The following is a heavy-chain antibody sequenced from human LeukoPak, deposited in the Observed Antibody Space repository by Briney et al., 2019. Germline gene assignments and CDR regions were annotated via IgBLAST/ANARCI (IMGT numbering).Heavy chain of an antibody. CDR1: GFTFSSYE. D-gene: IGHD5-18*01. Sequence: PVGSLRLSCAASGFTFSSYEMNWVPQAPGQGLEWILYISSSGSTIYYADSVKGRFTISRDNAKNSLYLQMNSLRAEDTAVYYCARDDYSYGHPGVYFDYWGQGTLVTVSS. V-gene: IGHV3-48*03. CDR2: ISSSGSTI. CDR3: ARDDYSYGHPGVYFDY. J-gene: IGHJ4*02.